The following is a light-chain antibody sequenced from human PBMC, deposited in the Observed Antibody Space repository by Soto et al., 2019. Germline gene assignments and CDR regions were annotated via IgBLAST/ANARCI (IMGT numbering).Light chain of an antibody. V-gene: IGLV2-14*03. Sequence: SVVTQPGPPSWAPGPSITLSFTGTTSDLCGYNYVSWYQHHPGKAPKLMIYDVSNRPSGVSNRFSGSKSGNTASLTISGLQPEDEADYYCCSYTTSNTRQIVFGTGTKVTVL. J-gene: IGLJ1*01. CDR1: TSDLCGYNY. CDR3: CSYTTSNTRQIV. CDR2: DVS.